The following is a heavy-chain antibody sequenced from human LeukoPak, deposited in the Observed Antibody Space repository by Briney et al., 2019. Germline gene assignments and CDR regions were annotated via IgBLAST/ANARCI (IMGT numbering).Heavy chain of an antibody. D-gene: IGHD3-10*01. CDR3: ARVPIPELLWVGEEQGGYYYYYMDV. J-gene: IGHJ6*03. CDR1: GYSISSDFY. V-gene: IGHV4-38-2*02. Sequence: SETLSLTCTASGYSISSDFYWGWIRQPPGKQLEWIGSIYYSGSTYYNPSLKSRVTISVDTAKNQFPLKLSSVTAADTAVYYCARVPIPELLWVGEEQGGYYYYYMDVWGKGTTVTISS. CDR2: IYYSGST.